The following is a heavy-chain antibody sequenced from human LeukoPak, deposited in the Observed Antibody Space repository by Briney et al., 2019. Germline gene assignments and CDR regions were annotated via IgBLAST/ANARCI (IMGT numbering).Heavy chain of an antibody. CDR1: GYSFTSYW. D-gene: IGHD2-2*02. CDR2: IYPGDSDT. J-gene: IGHJ5*02. V-gene: IGHV5-51*01. Sequence: GESLKISCKGSGYSFTSYWIGWVRQMPGKGLEWMGIIYPGDSDTRYSPSFQGQVTISADKSISTAYLQWSSLKASDTAMYYCARHGCSSTSCYTAMGYNWLDPWGQGTLVTVSS. CDR3: ARHGCSSTSCYTAMGYNWLDP.